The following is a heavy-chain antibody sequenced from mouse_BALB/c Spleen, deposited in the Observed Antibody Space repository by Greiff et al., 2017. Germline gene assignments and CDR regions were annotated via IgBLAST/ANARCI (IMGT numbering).Heavy chain of an antibody. CDR2: IDPETGGT. J-gene: IGHJ4*01. D-gene: IGHD2-3*01. CDR1: GYTFTDYE. Sequence: VQLQQSGAELVRPGASVTLSCKASGYTFTDYEMHWVKQTPVHGLEWIGAIDPETGGTAYNQKFKGKAKLTAVTSTSTAYMELSSLTNEDSAVYYCTRWLLFMDYWGQGTSVTVSS. V-gene: IGHV1-15*01. CDR3: TRWLLFMDY.